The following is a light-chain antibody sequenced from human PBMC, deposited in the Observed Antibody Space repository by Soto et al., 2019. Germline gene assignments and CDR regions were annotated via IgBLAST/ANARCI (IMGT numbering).Light chain of an antibody. CDR2: GAS. Sequence: EIVMTQSPATLSVSPGERATLSCRASQSVSSSYLAWYQQKPGQGPRLLIYGASSRATGIPDRFSGSGSGTDFTLTISSLEPEDFAVYYCQQYGSSPLTFGGGTKVDIK. V-gene: IGKV3-20*01. CDR3: QQYGSSPLT. J-gene: IGKJ4*01. CDR1: QSVSSSY.